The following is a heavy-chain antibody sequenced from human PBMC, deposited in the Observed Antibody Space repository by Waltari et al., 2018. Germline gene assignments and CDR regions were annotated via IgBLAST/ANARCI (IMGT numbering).Heavy chain of an antibody. Sequence: QLQLQESGPGLVKPSETLSLTCTVSGGSISSSSYYWGWIRQPPGKGLEWIGSIDYRGSTYHNPSLKSRVTISVDTSKNQFSLKLSSVPAADTAVYYCARAYSSSWYVWYFDLWGRGTLVTVSS. CDR1: GGSISSSSYY. CDR2: IDYRGST. J-gene: IGHJ2*01. CDR3: ARAYSSSWYVWYFDL. D-gene: IGHD6-13*01. V-gene: IGHV4-39*07.